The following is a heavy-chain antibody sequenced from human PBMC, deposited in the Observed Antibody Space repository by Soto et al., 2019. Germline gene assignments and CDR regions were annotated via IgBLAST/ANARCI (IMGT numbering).Heavy chain of an antibody. CDR1: GGSISSGGYY. Sequence: QVQLQESGPGLVKPSQTLSLTCTVSGGSISSGGYYWSWIRQHPGKGLEWLGHIYYSGGTYYNPSRESRVTIAVDMSKSQFSLRLSSVTAADTAVYYCAGYGDYEGGDFWGQGTTVIVSS. D-gene: IGHD4-17*01. CDR3: AGYGDYEGGDF. J-gene: IGHJ3*01. V-gene: IGHV4-31*03. CDR2: IYYSGGT.